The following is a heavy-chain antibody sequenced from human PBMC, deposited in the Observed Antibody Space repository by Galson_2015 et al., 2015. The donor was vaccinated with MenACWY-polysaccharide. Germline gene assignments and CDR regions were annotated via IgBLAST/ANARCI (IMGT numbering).Heavy chain of an antibody. V-gene: IGHV3-74*01. CDR1: GFTFSTYW. Sequence: SLRLSCAASGFTFSTYWMVWIRHPPGKGLQWDPRIHSVGTRLAHAEPLKGRFTISGVNVKKRRDRQMNSPGAEDTGLYYSARDSYRVEASDRLHCWGQGTLVTVSS. J-gene: IGHJ4*02. CDR2: IHSVGTRL. CDR3: ARDSYRVEASDRLHC. D-gene: IGHD3-16*02.